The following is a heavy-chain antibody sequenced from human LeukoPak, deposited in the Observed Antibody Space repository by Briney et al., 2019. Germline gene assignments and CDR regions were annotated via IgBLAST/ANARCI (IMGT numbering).Heavy chain of an antibody. CDR3: ARDMTTVTTRYYYYGMDV. CDR2: INPNSGGT. D-gene: IGHD4-17*01. V-gene: IGHV1-2*02. Sequence: ASVKVSCKASGYTFTGYYMHWVRQAPGQGLEWMGWINPNSGGTNYAQKFQGRVTMTRDTSISTAYMELSRLRSDDTAVYYCARDMTTVTTRYYYYGMDVWGQGTTVTVSS. CDR1: GYTFTGYY. J-gene: IGHJ6*02.